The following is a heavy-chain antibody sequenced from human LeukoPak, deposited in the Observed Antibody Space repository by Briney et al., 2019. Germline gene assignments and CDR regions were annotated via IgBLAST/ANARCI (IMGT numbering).Heavy chain of an antibody. CDR3: AREYCTNGVCPGAIDAFDI. CDR2: ISSSGSTI. CDR1: GFTFSDYY. J-gene: IGHJ3*02. Sequence: GGSLRLSCAASGFTFSDYYMSWIRQAPGKGLEWVSYISSSGSTIYYADSVKGRFTISRDNAKNSLYLQMNSLRAEDTAVYYCAREYCTNGVCPGAIDAFDIWGQGTMVTVSS. V-gene: IGHV3-11*01. D-gene: IGHD2-8*01.